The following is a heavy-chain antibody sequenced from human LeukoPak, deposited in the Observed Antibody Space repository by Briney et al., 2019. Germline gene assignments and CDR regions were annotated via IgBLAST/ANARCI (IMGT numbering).Heavy chain of an antibody. CDR1: GFTVSSNY. Sequence: GGSLRLSCAASGFTVSSNYMSWVRQAPGKRLEWVSVIYSGGSTYYADSVKGRFTISRDNSKNTLYLQMNSLRAEDTAVYYCAREGRGGDRYYYYYMDVWGKGTTVTVSS. CDR2: IYSGGST. J-gene: IGHJ6*03. D-gene: IGHD2-21*02. CDR3: AREGRGGDRYYYYYMDV. V-gene: IGHV3-53*01.